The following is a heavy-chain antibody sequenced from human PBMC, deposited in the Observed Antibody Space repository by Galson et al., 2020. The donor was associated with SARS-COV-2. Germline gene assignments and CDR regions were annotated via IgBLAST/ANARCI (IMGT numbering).Heavy chain of an antibody. V-gene: IGHV4-31*03. CDR2: IYYSGST. CDR1: GGSISSGGYY. J-gene: IGHJ6*02. Sequence: SETLSLTCTVSGGSISSGGYYWSWIRQHPGKGLEWIGYIYYSGSTYYNPSLKSRVTISVDTSKNQFSLKLSSVTAEDTAVYYCARDNDYGDEGPPYYYYGMDVWGQGTTVTVSS. CDR3: ARDNDYGDEGPPYYYYGMDV. D-gene: IGHD4-17*01.